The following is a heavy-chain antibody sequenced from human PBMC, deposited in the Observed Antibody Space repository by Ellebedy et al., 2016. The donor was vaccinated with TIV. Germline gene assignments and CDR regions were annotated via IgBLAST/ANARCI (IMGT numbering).Heavy chain of an antibody. V-gene: IGHV3-7*01. CDR2: IYQDGSEQ. J-gene: IGHJ5*02. CDR3: ARRGSYGDYAVQVNNWFDR. D-gene: IGHD4-17*01. CDR1: GFSFRNYW. Sequence: GESLKISCAASGFSFRNYWMGWVRQAPGKGLEWVANIYQDGSEQYYVDSVKGRFTISRDNAKNSLYLQLNSLRVEDTAVYYCARRGSYGDYAVQVNNWFDRWGQGALVTV.